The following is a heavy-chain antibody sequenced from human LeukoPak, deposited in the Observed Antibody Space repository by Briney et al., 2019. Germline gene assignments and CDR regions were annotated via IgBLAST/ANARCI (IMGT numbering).Heavy chain of an antibody. CDR2: INHSGST. J-gene: IGHJ4*02. D-gene: IGHD5-18*01. CDR1: GGSFSGYY. Sequence: SETLSLTCAVYGGSFSGYYWSWIRQPPGKGLEWIGEINHSGSTNYNPSLKSRVTISVDTSKNQFSLKLSSVTAADTAVYYCARDGYSSIDYWGQGTLVTVSS. CDR3: ARDGYSSIDY. V-gene: IGHV4-34*01.